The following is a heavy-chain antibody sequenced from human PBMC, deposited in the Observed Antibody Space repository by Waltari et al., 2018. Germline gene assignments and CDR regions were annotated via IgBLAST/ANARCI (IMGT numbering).Heavy chain of an antibody. D-gene: IGHD2-15*01. CDR1: GYSISSGYY. CDR2: FYHSEST. Sequence: QVQLQESGPGLVKPSETLSLTCAVSGYSISSGYYWGWIRQPPGKGLEWIGTFYHSESTNYNPSLKSRVTISVDTSKNQFSLKVNSVTAADTAVYYCSRLQDYFDYWGQGILVTVSS. CDR3: SRLQDYFDY. V-gene: IGHV4-38-2*01. J-gene: IGHJ4*02.